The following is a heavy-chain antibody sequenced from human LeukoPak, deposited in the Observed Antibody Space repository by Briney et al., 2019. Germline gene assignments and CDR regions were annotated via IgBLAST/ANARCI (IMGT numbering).Heavy chain of an antibody. V-gene: IGHV1-18*01. CDR1: GYTFTSYG. CDR2: ISAYNGNT. D-gene: IGHD6-13*01. CDR3: ARDGPHIAAASIRIVDH. J-gene: IGHJ4*02. Sequence: ASVKVSCKASGYTFTSYGISWVRQAPGQGLEWMGWISAYNGNTNYAQKLQGRVTMTTDTSTSTAYMELRSLRSDDTAVYYCARDGPHIAAASIRIVDHWGQGTLVTVSS.